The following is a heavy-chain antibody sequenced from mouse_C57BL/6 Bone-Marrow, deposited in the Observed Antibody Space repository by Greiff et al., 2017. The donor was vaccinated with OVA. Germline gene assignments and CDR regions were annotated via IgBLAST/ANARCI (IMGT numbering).Heavy chain of an antibody. V-gene: IGHV1-26*01. Sequence: EVQLHQSGPELVKPGASVKISCKASGYTFTDYYMNWVKQSHGKSLEWIGDINPNNGGTSYNQKFKGKATLTVDKSSSTAYMELRSLTSEDSAVYYCARRSSYYYGSGDYWGQGTSVTVSS. CDR3: ARRSSYYYGSGDY. D-gene: IGHD1-1*01. CDR1: GYTFTDYY. CDR2: INPNNGGT. J-gene: IGHJ4*01.